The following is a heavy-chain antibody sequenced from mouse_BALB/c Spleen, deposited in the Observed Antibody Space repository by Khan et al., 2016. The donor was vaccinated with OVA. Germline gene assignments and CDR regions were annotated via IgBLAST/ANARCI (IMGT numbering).Heavy chain of an antibody. CDR2: INPHIGET. D-gene: IGHD1-1*01. Sequence: VQLKQSGPELVKPGASVKISCKASGYSFTGYFMNWVIQSHGKSLEWIGRINPHIGETFYNQKFKGTATLTVDESSSTAHMELRSLASEDSAVYYCARIYGSDFDYWGQGTTLTVSS. CDR3: ARIYGSDFDY. V-gene: IGHV1-20*02. CDR1: GYSFTGYF. J-gene: IGHJ2*01.